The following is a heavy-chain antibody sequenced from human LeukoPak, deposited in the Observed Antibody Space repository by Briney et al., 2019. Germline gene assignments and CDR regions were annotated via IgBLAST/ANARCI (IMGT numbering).Heavy chain of an antibody. J-gene: IGHJ4*02. Sequence: GGSLRLSCAASGFTFISYGMHWVRQAPGKGLEWVAFIRYDGSNKYYADSVKGRFTISRDNSKNTLYLQMNSLRAEDTAVYYCANRNPPHCSSTSCYATVGYYWGQGTVVTVSS. V-gene: IGHV3-30*02. CDR3: ANRNPPHCSSTSCYATVGYY. CDR2: IRYDGSNK. D-gene: IGHD2-2*01. CDR1: GFTFISYG.